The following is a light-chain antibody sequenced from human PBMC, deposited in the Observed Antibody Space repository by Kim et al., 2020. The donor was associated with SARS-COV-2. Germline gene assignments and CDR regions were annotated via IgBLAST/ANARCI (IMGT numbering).Light chain of an antibody. Sequence: PGDRVTLSCRASQSVGNFLAWYQRRPGQVPRLLIYEASNRATGIPPRFSGSGSGTDFTLTISNLEPEDFAVYFCQQRSDWPITFGQGTRLEIK. CDR2: EAS. CDR1: QSVGNF. CDR3: QQRSDWPIT. V-gene: IGKV3-11*01. J-gene: IGKJ5*01.